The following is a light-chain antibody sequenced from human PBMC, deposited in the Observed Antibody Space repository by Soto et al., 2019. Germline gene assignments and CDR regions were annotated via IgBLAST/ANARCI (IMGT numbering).Light chain of an antibody. J-gene: IGKJ4*01. CDR1: QGISSS. V-gene: IGKV1-9*01. Sequence: DIQLTQSPSFLSASVGDRVTITCRASQGISSSLAWFQQIPGKAPKLLIYSASTLQSGVPSRFSGSGSGTEFTLTISSLQPEDFATYYCQQLNNYPLTFGGGTKVEIK. CDR2: SAS. CDR3: QQLNNYPLT.